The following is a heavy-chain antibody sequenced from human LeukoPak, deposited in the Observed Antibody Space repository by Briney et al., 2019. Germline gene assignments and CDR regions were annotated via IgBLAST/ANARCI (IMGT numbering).Heavy chain of an antibody. V-gene: IGHV1-2*06. CDR1: GYTFTGYY. CDR2: INPNSGGT. D-gene: IGHD5-18*01. J-gene: IGHJ4*02. Sequence: ASVKVSCKASGYTFTGYYMHWVRQAPGQGLEWMGRINPNSGGTNYAQKFQGRVTMTRDTSISTAYMELSRLRSDDTAVYYCERDGDTAMVSDYFDYWGQGTLVTVSS. CDR3: ERDGDTAMVSDYFDY.